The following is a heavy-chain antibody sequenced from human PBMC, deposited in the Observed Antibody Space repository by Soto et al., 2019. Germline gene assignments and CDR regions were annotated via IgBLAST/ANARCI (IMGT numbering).Heavy chain of an antibody. V-gene: IGHV3-48*02. CDR1: GFTFSSYS. Sequence: EVQLVESGGGLVQPGGSLRLSCATSGFTFSSYSMNWVRQTPGKGLAWISYSRSYDDTKFYADSVKGRFTISRDNAKNSLYLQMNNLRDDDTAVYYCARDPHALDYWGQGTLVTVSS. CDR3: ARDPHALDY. J-gene: IGHJ4*02. CDR2: SRSYDDTK.